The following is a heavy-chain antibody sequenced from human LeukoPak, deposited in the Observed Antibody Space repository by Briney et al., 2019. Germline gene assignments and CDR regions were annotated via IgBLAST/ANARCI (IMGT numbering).Heavy chain of an antibody. CDR2: IGRSGSPV. J-gene: IGHJ4*02. V-gene: IGHV3-48*03. D-gene: IGHD6-19*01. CDR1: GFTFSDYE. CDR3: AREDSSGLDY. Sequence: GGSLRLSCAASGFTFSDYEMNWVRQAPGKGLEWISSIGRSGSPVYNTDSLKGRFSISRDNAKNTLYLQLNSLRAEDTAIYYCAREDSSGLDYWGQGTLVTVSS.